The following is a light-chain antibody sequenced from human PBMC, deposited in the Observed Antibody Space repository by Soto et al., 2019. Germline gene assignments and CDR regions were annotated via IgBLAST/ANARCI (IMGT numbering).Light chain of an antibody. CDR3: SSYTTSNTWV. CDR1: SNDVGAFNY. V-gene: IGLV2-14*03. Sequence: QSALTQPASVSGSPGQSITISCTGSSNDVGAFNYASWYRHSPGEAPKVLIRGVSIRPSGVSIRFSASKSANTASLTISGLQAEDEALYYCSSYTTSNTWVFGGGTKVTVL. J-gene: IGLJ3*02. CDR2: GVS.